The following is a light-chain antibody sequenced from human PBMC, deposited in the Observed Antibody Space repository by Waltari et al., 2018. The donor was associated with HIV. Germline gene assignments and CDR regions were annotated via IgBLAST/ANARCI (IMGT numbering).Light chain of an antibody. CDR1: QSVSNN. CDR3: QQYDRWPQT. J-gene: IGKJ2*01. V-gene: IGKV3-15*01. Sequence: EIMMTQSPVSLPVSPGEGATFSCRASQSVSNNVAWYQQQRGQAPRLLIFGASPRASGVPLRFSGSGSGTEFTLTISSLRSEDFVADYCQQYDRWPQTVGQGTKLEIK. CDR2: GAS.